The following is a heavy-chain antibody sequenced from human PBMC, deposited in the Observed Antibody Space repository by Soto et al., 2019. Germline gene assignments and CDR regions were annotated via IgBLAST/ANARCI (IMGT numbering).Heavy chain of an antibody. D-gene: IGHD2-21*02. V-gene: IGHV4-4*07. CDR2: IYTSGST. CDR1: GGSISSYY. CDR3: ARENREHIVVVTAKNDAFDI. J-gene: IGHJ3*02. Sequence: SETLSLTCTVSGGSISSYYWSWIRQPAGKGLEWIGRIYTSGSTNYNPSLKSRVTMSVDTSKNQFSLKLSSVTAADTAVYYCARENREHIVVVTAKNDAFDIWGQGTMVTVSS.